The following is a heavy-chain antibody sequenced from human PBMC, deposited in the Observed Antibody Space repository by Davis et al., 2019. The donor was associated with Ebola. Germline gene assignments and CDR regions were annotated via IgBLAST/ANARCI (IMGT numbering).Heavy chain of an antibody. Sequence: PSETLSLTCAVYGGSFSGYYWSWIRQPAGKGLEWIGRIYTSGSTNYNPSPKSRVTMSLDTSKSQFSLRLSSVTAADTAVYYCARDGVGIADAPFYDYYGMDVWGQGTTVTVSS. D-gene: IGHD3-16*01. CDR2: IYTSGST. CDR1: GGSFSGYY. CDR3: ARDGVGIADAPFYDYYGMDV. J-gene: IGHJ6*02. V-gene: IGHV4-4*07.